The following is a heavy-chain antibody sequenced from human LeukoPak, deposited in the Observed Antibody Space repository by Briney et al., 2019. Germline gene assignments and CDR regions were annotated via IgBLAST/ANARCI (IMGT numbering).Heavy chain of an antibody. V-gene: IGHV1-2*02. D-gene: IGHD3-22*01. CDR3: ARDTTMISFDN. J-gene: IGHJ4*02. Sequence: ASVKVSCKASGYTFTDYYTHWVRQAPGQGLEWMGWIYPNSGDTRYAQKFQGRVTMTRDTSISTAYMDLSSLRSDDTAVYFCARDTTMISFDNWGQGTLVTVSS. CDR1: GYTFTDYY. CDR2: IYPNSGDT.